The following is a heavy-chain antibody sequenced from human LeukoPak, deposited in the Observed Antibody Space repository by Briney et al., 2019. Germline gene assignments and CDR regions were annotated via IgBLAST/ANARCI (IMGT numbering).Heavy chain of an antibody. D-gene: IGHD6-19*01. CDR3: AKGSSSGWYGNWFDP. V-gene: IGHV3-30*04. CDR2: TSSDGRIT. J-gene: IGHJ5*02. Sequence: GGSLRLSCVASELIFSSYEMHWVRQAPGKGLEWMAVTSSDGRITYYADSVKGRFTISRDNSKNTLYLQMNSLRAEDPAVYYCAKGSSSGWYGNWFDPWGQGTLVTVSS. CDR1: ELIFSSYE.